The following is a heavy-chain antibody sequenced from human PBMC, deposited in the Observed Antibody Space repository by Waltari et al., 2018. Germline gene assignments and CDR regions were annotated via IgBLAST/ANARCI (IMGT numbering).Heavy chain of an antibody. D-gene: IGHD6-19*01. CDR1: GGYISSHY. Sequence: QVQLQESGPGLVKPSETLSLTCTVSGGYISSHYWSWIRQPPGKGLEWIGYIYYSGSTNYNPSLKSRVTISVDTSKNQFSLKLSSVTAADTAVYYCARDHIRDSSGWYAGYYGMDVWGQGTTVTVSS. J-gene: IGHJ6*02. CDR2: IYYSGST. V-gene: IGHV4-59*11. CDR3: ARDHIRDSSGWYAGYYGMDV.